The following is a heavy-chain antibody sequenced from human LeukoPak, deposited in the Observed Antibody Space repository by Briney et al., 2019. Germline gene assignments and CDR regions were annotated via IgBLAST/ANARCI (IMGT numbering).Heavy chain of an antibody. Sequence: SQTLSLTCAVYGGSFSGYYWSWIRQPPGKGLEWIGEINHSGSTNYNPSLKSRVTISVDTSKNQFSPKLSSVTAADTAVYYCARGAFWSGHNWFDPWGQATLVTVSS. CDR3: ARGAFWSGHNWFDP. J-gene: IGHJ5*02. CDR1: GGSFSGYY. V-gene: IGHV4-34*01. CDR2: INHSGST. D-gene: IGHD3-3*01.